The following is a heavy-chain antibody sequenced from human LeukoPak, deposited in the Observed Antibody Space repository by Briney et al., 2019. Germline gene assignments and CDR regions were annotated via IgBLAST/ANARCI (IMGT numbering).Heavy chain of an antibody. J-gene: IGHJ4*02. V-gene: IGHV4-34*01. D-gene: IGHD6-13*01. CDR2: INHSGST. CDR1: GGSVSGYY. Sequence: PSETLSLTCAVYGGSVSGYYWSWIRQPPGKGLEWIGEINHSGSTNYNPSLKSRVTISVDTSKNQFSLKLSSVTAADTAVYYCARDAGYSSSWSFTLFDYWGQGTLVTVSS. CDR3: ARDAGYSSSWSFTLFDY.